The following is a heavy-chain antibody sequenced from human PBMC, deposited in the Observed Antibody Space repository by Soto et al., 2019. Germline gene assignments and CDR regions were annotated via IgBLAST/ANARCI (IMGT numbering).Heavy chain of an antibody. CDR2: ISGSGGST. Sequence: EVQLLESGGGSAQPGGSLRLSCAASGFTFSNYAMSWVRQAPGKGLEWVSGISGSGGSTYCVDSVKGRFTISRDNSKNTRYLQMNSLRAEDTAVYYCAVDFGYNYGDAAFDIWGQGTMVTVSS. D-gene: IGHD5-18*01. V-gene: IGHV3-23*01. J-gene: IGHJ3*02. CDR1: GFTFSNYA. CDR3: AVDFGYNYGDAAFDI.